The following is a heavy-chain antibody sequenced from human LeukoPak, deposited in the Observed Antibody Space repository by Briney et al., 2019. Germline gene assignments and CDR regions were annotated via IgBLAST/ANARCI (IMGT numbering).Heavy chain of an antibody. CDR2: IYHGGST. CDR1: GYSISSGYF. J-gene: IGHJ5*02. D-gene: IGHD6-13*01. V-gene: IGHV4-38-2*02. CDR3: ARSYSSSWYHNWFDP. Sequence: PSETLSLTCTVSGYSISSGYFWGWIRQPPGKGLEWIGRIYHGGSTYYNPSLESRVTMSEDTSKNQFSLELSSVTAADTAVYYCARSYSSSWYHNWFDPWGQGTLVTVSS.